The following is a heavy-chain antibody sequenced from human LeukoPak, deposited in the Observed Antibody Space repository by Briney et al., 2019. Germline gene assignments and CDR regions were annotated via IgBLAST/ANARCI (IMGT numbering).Heavy chain of an antibody. CDR2: ISGSGDNTVMSGSGENT. Sequence: GGSLRLSCAASGFTFSTTAMGWVRQAPGKGLEWLSVISGSGDNTVMSGSGENTYYADSVKGRFTISRDNSKNTLYLQMNSLRVEDTAVYYCATPLDYYDSDNYHRGGDWGQGTLVTVSS. CDR3: ATPLDYYDSDNYHRGGD. V-gene: IGHV3-23*01. J-gene: IGHJ4*02. CDR1: GFTFSTTA. D-gene: IGHD3-22*01.